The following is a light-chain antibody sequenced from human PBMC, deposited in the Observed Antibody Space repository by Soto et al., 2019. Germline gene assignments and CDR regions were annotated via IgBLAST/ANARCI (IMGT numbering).Light chain of an antibody. V-gene: IGLV2-14*01. CDR2: EVS. CDR3: SSYTSSSTLYV. CDR1: SSDVGGYNY. J-gene: IGLJ1*01. Sequence: QSVLTQPASASGSPGQSITISCTGTSSDVGGYNYVSWYQQHPGKAPKLMIYEVSNRPSGVSNRFSGSKSGNTASLTISGLQAEDEADYYCSSYTSSSTLYVFGTGTKGTVL.